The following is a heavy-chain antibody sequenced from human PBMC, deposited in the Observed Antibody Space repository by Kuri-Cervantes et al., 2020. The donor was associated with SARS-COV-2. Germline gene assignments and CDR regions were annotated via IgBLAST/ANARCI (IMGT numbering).Heavy chain of an antibody. CDR1: GYSISISTGDY. CDR2: VYPNGDT. Sequence: ESLKISCAVSGYSISISTGDYWGWIRQPPGKGLEWIGNVYPNGDTYGNPSLRSRLTMLVDLSKNQFSLNLSSVTATDTAMYYCARVRPAPQHTRDYGGIRLDSWGQGILVTVSS. D-gene: IGHD4-23*01. J-gene: IGHJ4*02. V-gene: IGHV4-38-2*01. CDR3: ARVRPAPQHTRDYGGIRLDS.